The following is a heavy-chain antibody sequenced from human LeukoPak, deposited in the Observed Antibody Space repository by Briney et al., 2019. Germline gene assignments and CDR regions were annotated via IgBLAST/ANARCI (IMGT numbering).Heavy chain of an antibody. CDR3: ARHDPVGYYLRGMDV. D-gene: IGHD2-15*01. CDR1: GGSVSGYY. Sequence: SETLSLTCAVSGGSVSGYYWSWIRQPPGKGLEWIGYMYYAGTNIYNPSLKSRVTMSVDSSKNHFSLNLSSVTAADTAVYFCARHDPVGYYLRGMDVWGQGTTVTVS. CDR2: MYYAGTN. V-gene: IGHV4-59*08. J-gene: IGHJ6*02.